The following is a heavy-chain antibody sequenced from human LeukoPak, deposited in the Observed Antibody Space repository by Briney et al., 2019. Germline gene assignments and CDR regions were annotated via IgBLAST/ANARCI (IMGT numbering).Heavy chain of an antibody. V-gene: IGHV4-59*01. CDR2: IYYSGST. D-gene: IGHD7-27*01. J-gene: IGHJ6*03. Sequence: PSETLSLTCTVSGGSISSYYWSWIRQPPGKGLEWIGYIYYSGSTNYSPSLKSRVTISIDTSKNQFSLKLSSVTAADTAVYYCARGTGDRYYYYYMDVWGKGTTVIVSS. CDR3: ARGTGDRYYYYYMDV. CDR1: GGSISSYY.